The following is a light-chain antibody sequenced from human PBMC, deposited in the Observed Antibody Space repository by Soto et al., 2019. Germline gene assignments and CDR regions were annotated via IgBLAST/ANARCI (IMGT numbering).Light chain of an antibody. CDR3: QQSYSTLWT. Sequence: DIQMTQSPSTLSAAAGDRVTITCRASQSISSYLNWYQQKPGKAPKLLIYAASSLQSGVPSRFSGSGSGTDFTLTISSLQPEDFATYYCQQSYSTLWTFGQETKVDI. CDR2: AAS. CDR1: QSISSY. J-gene: IGKJ1*01. V-gene: IGKV1-39*01.